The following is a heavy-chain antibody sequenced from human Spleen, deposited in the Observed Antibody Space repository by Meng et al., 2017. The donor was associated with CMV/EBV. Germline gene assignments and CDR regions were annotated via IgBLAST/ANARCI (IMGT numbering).Heavy chain of an antibody. CDR1: GGSISSYY. CDR2: ISDRGRT. CDR3: ARNLEMGWFDP. J-gene: IGHJ5*02. V-gene: IGHV4-59*01. D-gene: IGHD1-1*01. Sequence: LTCTVSGGSISSYYWSWIRQPPGKALEWIGYISDRGRTNYNPSLRSRVTMSVDTSKNHFSLKLSSLTAADTAMYRCARNLEMGWFDPWGQGTLVTVSS.